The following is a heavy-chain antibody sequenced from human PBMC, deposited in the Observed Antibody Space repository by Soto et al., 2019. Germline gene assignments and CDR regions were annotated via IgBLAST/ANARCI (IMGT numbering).Heavy chain of an antibody. CDR1: GFTFSMYS. Sequence: PGGSLRLSCEVSGFTFSMYSMSWVRQSPGKGLEWVDKIPQDGVDGHYADSVKGRFTISRDNSKNSLYLQMNSLRTEDTALYYCNRGPHKTGDQYYYYGMDVWGQGTTVTVSS. J-gene: IGHJ6*02. CDR2: IPQDGVDG. D-gene: IGHD7-27*01. V-gene: IGHV3-7*03. CDR3: NRGPHKTGDQYYYYGMDV.